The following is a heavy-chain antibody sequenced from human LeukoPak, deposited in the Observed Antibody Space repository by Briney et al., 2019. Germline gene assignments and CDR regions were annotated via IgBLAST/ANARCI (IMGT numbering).Heavy chain of an antibody. CDR3: ASTDFVEYYFDY. Sequence: PGGSLRLSCAASGFTFSSYSMNWVRQAPGKGLEWVSSISSSSSYIYYADSVKGRFTISRDNAKNSLYLQMNSLRAEDTAVYYCASTDFVEYYFDYWGQGTLVTVSS. V-gene: IGHV3-21*01. CDR2: ISSSSSYI. CDR1: GFTFSSYS. J-gene: IGHJ4*02. D-gene: IGHD3-3*01.